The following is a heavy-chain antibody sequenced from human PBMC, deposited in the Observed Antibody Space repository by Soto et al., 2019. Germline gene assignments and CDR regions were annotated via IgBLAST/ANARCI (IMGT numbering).Heavy chain of an antibody. CDR2: IIPFFGTT. V-gene: IGHV1-69*01. D-gene: IGHD6-13*01. CDR1: GGTFSSYA. J-gene: IGHJ6*02. Sequence: QVQLVPSGAEVMKPGSSVKVSCKASGGTFSSYAISWVRQAPGQGLEWMGGIIPFFGTTNYAQRFQGRLTITADDSTSTAYMELRSLRSEDTGVYYCARVGYSTNYGLAVWGQGTTVYVSS. CDR3: ARVGYSTNYGLAV.